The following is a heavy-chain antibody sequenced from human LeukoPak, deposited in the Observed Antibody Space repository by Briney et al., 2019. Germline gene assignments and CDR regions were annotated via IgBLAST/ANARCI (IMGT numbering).Heavy chain of an antibody. CDR3: AKRGAEVGASVAPGDY. CDR2: ISGSGSA. V-gene: IGHV3-23*01. J-gene: IGHJ4*02. Sequence: GGSLRLSCAASGFTLSSYAMNWVRQAPGKGLEWVSGISGSGSAYYADSVKGRFSISRDKSKNTVYLQMDSLRAEDTAVYYCAKRGAEVGASVAPGDYWGQGTLLTVSS. CDR1: GFTLSSYA. D-gene: IGHD1-26*01.